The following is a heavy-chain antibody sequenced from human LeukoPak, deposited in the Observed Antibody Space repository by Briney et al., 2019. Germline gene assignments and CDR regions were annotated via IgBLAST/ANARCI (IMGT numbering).Heavy chain of an antibody. J-gene: IGHJ4*02. D-gene: IGHD3-9*01. V-gene: IGHV3-30*02. CDR1: GFTFSNYA. Sequence: GGSLRLSCAASGFTFSNYAMHWVRQAPGQGLEWLAYIRYDGSSKYYADFVKGRFTISRDYSKNTLYLHMNSLRAEDTAVYYCARGILTGYFPLDYWGQGTLVTVSS. CDR3: ARGILTGYFPLDY. CDR2: IRYDGSSK.